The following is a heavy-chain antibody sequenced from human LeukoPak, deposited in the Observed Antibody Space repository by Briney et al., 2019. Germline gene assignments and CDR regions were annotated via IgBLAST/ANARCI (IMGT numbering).Heavy chain of an antibody. V-gene: IGHV1-2*02. Sequence: ASVKVSCKASGYTFTGYYMHWVRQAPGQGLEWMGWINPNSGGTNYAQEFQGRVTMTRDTSISTAYMELSRLRSDDTAVYYCARGVVTYYYDSSGYYVYWGQGTLVTVSS. CDR3: ARGVVTYYYDSSGYYVY. CDR1: GYTFTGYY. D-gene: IGHD3-22*01. CDR2: INPNSGGT. J-gene: IGHJ4*02.